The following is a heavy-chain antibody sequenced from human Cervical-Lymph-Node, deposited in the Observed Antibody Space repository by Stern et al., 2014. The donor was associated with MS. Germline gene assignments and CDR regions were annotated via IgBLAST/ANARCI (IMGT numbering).Heavy chain of an antibody. D-gene: IGHD2-15*01. CDR2: ISGSGGST. CDR3: AKDQPYCSGGSCYPRYYGMDV. V-gene: IGHV3-23*04. CDR1: GFTFSSYA. Sequence: EVQLGESGGGLVQPGGSLRLSCAASGFTFSSYAMSWVRQAPGKGLEWVSTISGSGGSTYYADSVKGRFTISRDNSKNTLYLQMNSLRAEDTAVYYCAKDQPYCSGGSCYPRYYGMDVWGQGTTVTVSS. J-gene: IGHJ6*02.